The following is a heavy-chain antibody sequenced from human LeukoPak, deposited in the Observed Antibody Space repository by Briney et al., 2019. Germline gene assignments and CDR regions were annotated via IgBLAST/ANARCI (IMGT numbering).Heavy chain of an antibody. CDR3: ARIMITFGGVIASRSFNFDY. V-gene: IGHV4-34*01. Sequence: SETLSLTCAVYGGSFSGYYWSWIRQPPGKGLEWIGEINHSGSTNYNPSLKSRVTISVDTSKNQFSLKLSSVTAADTAVYYCARIMITFGGVIASRSFNFDYWGQGTLVTVSS. J-gene: IGHJ4*02. CDR1: GGSFSGYY. CDR2: INHSGST. D-gene: IGHD3-16*02.